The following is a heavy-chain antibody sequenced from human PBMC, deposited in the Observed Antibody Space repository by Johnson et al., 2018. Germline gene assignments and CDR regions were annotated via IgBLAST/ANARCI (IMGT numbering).Heavy chain of an antibody. CDR2: ISWDGFSV. J-gene: IGHJ4*02. CDR3: AKSGWRGYPGMWYFDS. CDR1: GFNFDEYA. V-gene: IGHV3-43D*03. D-gene: IGHD3-3*01. Sequence: VQLQESGGAVVQPGGSLRLSCAASGFNFDEYAMHWVRQAPGKGLEWVPLISWDGFSVYYADSVKGRLTISRDNTKNSLHLPKNGLRPEDTALDYCAKSGWRGYPGMWYFDSWGQGTLVTVSS.